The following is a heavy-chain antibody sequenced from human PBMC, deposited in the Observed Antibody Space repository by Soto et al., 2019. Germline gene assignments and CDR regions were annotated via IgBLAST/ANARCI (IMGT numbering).Heavy chain of an antibody. CDR2: TYYRSKWYS. Sequence: SQTLSLTCDISGDSVPSTSAAWSWIRQSPSRGLEWLGRTYYRSKWYSDYAVSVKSRITINPDTSKNQFSLQLNSVTPEDTAVYYCARGSYYSGWVWGQGTLVTVSS. CDR3: ARGSYYSGWV. V-gene: IGHV6-1*01. D-gene: IGHD6-19*01. CDR1: GDSVPSTSAA. J-gene: IGHJ4*02.